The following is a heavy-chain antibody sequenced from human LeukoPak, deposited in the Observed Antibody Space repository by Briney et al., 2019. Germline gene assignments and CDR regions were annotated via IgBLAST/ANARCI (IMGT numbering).Heavy chain of an antibody. CDR2: ISSSSSYI. V-gene: IGHV3-21*01. CDR3: ARGENNYGYYYFDY. J-gene: IGHJ4*02. CDR1: GFTFSSYS. Sequence: PGGSLRLSCAASGFTFSSYSVNWVRQAPGKGLEWVSSISSSSSYIYYADSVKGRFTISRDNAKNSLYLQMNSLRAEDTAVYYCARGENNYGYYYFDYWGQGTLVTVSS. D-gene: IGHD5-18*01.